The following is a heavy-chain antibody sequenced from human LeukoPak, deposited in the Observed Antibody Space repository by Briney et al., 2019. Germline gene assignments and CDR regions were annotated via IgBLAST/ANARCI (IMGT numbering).Heavy chain of an antibody. Sequence: SETLSLTCTVSSDSIRSSYWSWIRQPPGKGLEWIGYIYYSGSTSYNPSLKSRVTISVDTSKNQFSLKLSSVTAADTAVYYCARPHPYCGGDCYSFDYWGQGTLVTVSS. D-gene: IGHD2-21*01. CDR3: ARPHPYCGGDCYSFDY. CDR2: IYYSGST. V-gene: IGHV4-59*08. CDR1: SDSIRSSY. J-gene: IGHJ4*02.